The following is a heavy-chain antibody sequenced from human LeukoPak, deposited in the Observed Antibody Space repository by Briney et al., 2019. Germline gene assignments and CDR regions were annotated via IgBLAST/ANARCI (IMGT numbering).Heavy chain of an antibody. CDR3: ARGSRRDVRRWYYFDY. CDR2: IYYSGST. CDR1: GGSISSSSYC. J-gene: IGHJ4*02. V-gene: IGHV4-39*01. D-gene: IGHD4-23*01. Sequence: SETLSLTCTVSGGSISSSSYCWVWIRQPPGKGLEWIGSIYYSGSTYYNPSLKSRVTISVDTSKNQFSLKLSSVTAADTAVYYCARGSRRDVRRWYYFDYWGQGTLVTVSS.